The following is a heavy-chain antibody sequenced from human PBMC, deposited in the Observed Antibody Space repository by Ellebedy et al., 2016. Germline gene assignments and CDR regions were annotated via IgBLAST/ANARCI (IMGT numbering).Heavy chain of an antibody. CDR2: IGNSDET. V-gene: IGHV3-23*01. CDR3: AKDLLRWAFDY. CDR1: GFILSTYA. D-gene: IGHD4-23*01. Sequence: GESLKISXAASGFILSTYAMSWVRQAPGKGLEWVSAIGNSDETYYADAVRGRFTISRESSKNTLYLQMNTLRAEDTALYYCAKDLLRWAFDYWGQGTLVTVSS. J-gene: IGHJ4*02.